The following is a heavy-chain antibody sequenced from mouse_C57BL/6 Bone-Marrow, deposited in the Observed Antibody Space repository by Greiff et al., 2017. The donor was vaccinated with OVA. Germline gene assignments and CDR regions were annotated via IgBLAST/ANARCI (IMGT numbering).Heavy chain of an antibody. CDR1: GYSFTGYY. Sequence: VQLKQSGPELVKPGASVKISCKASGYSFTGYYMNWVKQSPEKSLEWIGEINPSTGGTTYNQKFKAKATLTVDKSSSTAYMQLKSLTSEDSAVYYCARRSTTFAYWGQGTLVTVSA. V-gene: IGHV1-42*01. D-gene: IGHD1-1*01. CDR2: INPSTGGT. CDR3: ARRSTTFAY. J-gene: IGHJ3*01.